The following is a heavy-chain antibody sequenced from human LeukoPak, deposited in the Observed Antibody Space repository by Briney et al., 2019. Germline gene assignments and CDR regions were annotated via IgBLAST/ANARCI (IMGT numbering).Heavy chain of an antibody. D-gene: IGHD3-22*01. J-gene: IGHJ4*02. CDR1: GGSISSYY. Sequence: PSETLSLTCTVSGGSISSYYWSWLRQPPGKGLEWIGYIYYSGSTNYNPSLKSRVTISVDTSKNQFSLKLSSVTAADTAVYYCARVFPRYYYDSSGYYDYWGQGTLVTVSS. CDR2: IYYSGST. V-gene: IGHV4-59*12. CDR3: ARVFPRYYYDSSGYYDY.